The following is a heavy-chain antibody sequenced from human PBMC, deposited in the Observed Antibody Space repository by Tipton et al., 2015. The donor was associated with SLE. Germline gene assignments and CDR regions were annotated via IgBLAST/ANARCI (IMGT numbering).Heavy chain of an antibody. CDR2: INHSGST. V-gene: IGHV4-34*01. CDR3: TTLKFFGELGIGRDY. CDR1: GGSFSGYY. D-gene: IGHD3-3*01. Sequence: LSLTCAVYGGSFSGYYWSWIRQPPGKGLEWIGEINHSGSTNYNPSLKSRVTISVDTSKNQFSLKLSSVTAADTAVYYCTTLKFFGELGIGRDYWGQGTLVTVSS. J-gene: IGHJ4*02.